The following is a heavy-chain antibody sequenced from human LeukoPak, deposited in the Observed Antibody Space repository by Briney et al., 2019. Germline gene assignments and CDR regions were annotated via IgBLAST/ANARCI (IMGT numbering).Heavy chain of an antibody. CDR3: ARVRSLWFGEAFDI. Sequence: GGPLRLSCAASGFTFDDYGMSWVRQAPGQGLEWVSGINWNGGSTGYADSVKGRFTISRDNAKNSLYLQMNSLRAEDTALYYCARVRSLWFGEAFDIWGQGTMVTVSS. CDR1: GFTFDDYG. V-gene: IGHV3-20*04. J-gene: IGHJ3*02. D-gene: IGHD3-10*01. CDR2: INWNGGST.